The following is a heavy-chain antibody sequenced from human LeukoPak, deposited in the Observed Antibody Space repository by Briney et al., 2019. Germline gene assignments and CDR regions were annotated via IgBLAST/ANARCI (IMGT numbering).Heavy chain of an antibody. V-gene: IGHV4-39*01. CDR1: GGSISSSSYY. CDR2: IYYSGST. CDR3: ASSLWFGEWQTYDY. D-gene: IGHD3-10*01. Sequence: PSETLSLTCTASGGSISSSSYYWGWIRQPPGKGLEWIGSIYYSGSTYYNPSLKSRVTISVDTSKNQFSLKLSSVTAADTAVYYCASSLWFGEWQTYDYWGQGTLVTVSS. J-gene: IGHJ4*02.